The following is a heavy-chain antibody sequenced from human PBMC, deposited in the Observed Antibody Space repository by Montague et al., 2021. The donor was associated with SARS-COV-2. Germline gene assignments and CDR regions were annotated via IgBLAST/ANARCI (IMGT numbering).Heavy chain of an antibody. CDR2: IYPSGGIFDSGRT. Sequence: SETLSLTCSVSGGSISGYFWSWIRQPAGKGLEWIGRIYPSGGIFDSGRTNYHPSLKGRVTVSIDTSRNQFSLSLSSVTAADTAVYFCARDSDFSSWHEAEDYFDYWGQGILVAVSS. CDR3: ARDSDFSSWHEAEDYFDY. CDR1: GGSISGYF. D-gene: IGHD6-13*01. V-gene: IGHV4-4*07. J-gene: IGHJ4*02.